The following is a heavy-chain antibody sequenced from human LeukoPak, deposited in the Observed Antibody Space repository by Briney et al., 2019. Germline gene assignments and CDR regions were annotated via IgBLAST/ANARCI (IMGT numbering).Heavy chain of an antibody. J-gene: IGHJ4*02. D-gene: IGHD4-17*01. V-gene: IGHV1-3*01. CDR3: ARGATVTTPDY. CDR2: INAGNGNT. CDR1: GYTFTSYA. Sequence: ASVRVSCKASGYTFTSYAMHWVRQAPGQRLEWMGWINAGNGNTKYSQKFQGRVTITRDTSASTAYMELSSLRSEDTAVYYCARGATVTTPDYWGQGTLVTVSS.